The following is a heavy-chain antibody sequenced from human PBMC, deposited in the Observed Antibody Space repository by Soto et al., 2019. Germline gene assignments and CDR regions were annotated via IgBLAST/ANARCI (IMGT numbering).Heavy chain of an antibody. CDR1: GGSISSGGYS. CDR2: IYHSGST. CDR3: ATVPSP. V-gene: IGHV4-30-2*01. J-gene: IGHJ5*02. Sequence: QLLLQESGSGLVKPSQTLTLTCAVSGGSISSGGYSWSWIRQPAGKGLEWIGYIYHSGSTYYNPSLKSRVTISVDRSKNQFSLKLSSVTAADTAVYYCATVPSPWGQGTLVTVSS.